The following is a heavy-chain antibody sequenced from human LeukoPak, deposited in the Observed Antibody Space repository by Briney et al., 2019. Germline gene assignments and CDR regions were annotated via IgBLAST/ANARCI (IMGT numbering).Heavy chain of an antibody. V-gene: IGHV1-8*01. D-gene: IGHD3-22*01. J-gene: IGHJ4*02. Sequence: ASVKVSCKASGYTFTSYDINWVRQATGQGLEWMGWMNPNSGNTDYAQKFQGWVTMTRDTSISTAYMELSRLRSDDTAVYYCARSLYDSSGYYFDYWGQGTLVTVSS. CDR1: GYTFTSYD. CDR3: ARSLYDSSGYYFDY. CDR2: MNPNSGNT.